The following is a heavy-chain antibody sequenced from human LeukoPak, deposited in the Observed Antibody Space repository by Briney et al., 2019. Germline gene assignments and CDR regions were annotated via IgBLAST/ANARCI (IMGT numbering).Heavy chain of an antibody. J-gene: IGHJ6*02. CDR1: GHVFTTYW. CDR2: IYPGDSDT. CDR3: ARQKYYYYGMDV. V-gene: IGHV5-51*01. Sequence: GESLKISCKGFGHVFTTYWIAWVRSTPTKGLEWMGIIYPGDSDTKYSPSFQGQVTISADKSISTAYLQWSSLKASDTAMYYCARQKYYYYGMDVWGQGTTVTVSS.